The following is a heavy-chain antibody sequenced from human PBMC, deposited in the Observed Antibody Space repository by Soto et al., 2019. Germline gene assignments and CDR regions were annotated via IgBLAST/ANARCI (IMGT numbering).Heavy chain of an antibody. CDR1: GGSVSSESHY. J-gene: IGHJ5*02. CDR2: IYYSGST. CDR3: ARDAYSYGLNWFDP. D-gene: IGHD5-18*01. V-gene: IGHV4-61*01. Sequence: SETLSLTCTVSGGSVSSESHYWSWIRQTPGKGLEWIGYIYYSGSTNYNPSLKSRVTISVDTSKNQFSLKLSSVTAADTAVYYCARDAYSYGLNWFDPWGQGTLVTVSS.